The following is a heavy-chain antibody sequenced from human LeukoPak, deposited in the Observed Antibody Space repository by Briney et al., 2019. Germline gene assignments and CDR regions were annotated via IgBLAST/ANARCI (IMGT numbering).Heavy chain of an antibody. J-gene: IGHJ6*03. Sequence: SVKVSCKASGGTFSSYAISWVRQAPGQGLEWMGGIIPIFGTANYAQKFQGRVTITADESTSTAYMELSSLRSEDTAVYYCARVPRGVVVPAADYYYYMDVWGKGTTVTVSS. CDR2: IIPIFGTA. D-gene: IGHD2-2*01. CDR3: ARVPRGVVVPAADYYYYMDV. CDR1: GGTFSSYA. V-gene: IGHV1-69*13.